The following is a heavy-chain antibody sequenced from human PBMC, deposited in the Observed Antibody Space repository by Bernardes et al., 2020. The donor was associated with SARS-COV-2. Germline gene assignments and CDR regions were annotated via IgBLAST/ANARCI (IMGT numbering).Heavy chain of an antibody. CDR1: GGSFSGYY. J-gene: IGHJ6*02. Sequence: SEPLSLTCAVYGGSFSGYYWSWIRQPPGKGLEWIGEINHSGSTNYNPSLKSRVTISVDTSKNQFSLKLSSVTAADTAVYYCATSQRRGSARGVTYYGMDVWGQGTTVTVSS. D-gene: IGHD3-16*01. V-gene: IGHV4-34*01. CDR2: INHSGST. CDR3: ATSQRRGSARGVTYYGMDV.